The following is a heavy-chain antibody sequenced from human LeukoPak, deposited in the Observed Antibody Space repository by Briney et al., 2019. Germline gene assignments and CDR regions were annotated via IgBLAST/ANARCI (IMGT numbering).Heavy chain of an antibody. Sequence: PSETLSLTCAVYGGSFSGYYWGWIRQPPGKGLEWIGSIYYSGSTYYNPSLKSRVTISVDTSKNQFSLKLSSVTAADTAVYYCARGEGLNYYDSSGYATTWGQGTLVTVSS. J-gene: IGHJ4*02. CDR3: ARGEGLNYYDSSGYATT. CDR1: GGSFSGYY. V-gene: IGHV4-34*01. D-gene: IGHD3-22*01. CDR2: IYYSGST.